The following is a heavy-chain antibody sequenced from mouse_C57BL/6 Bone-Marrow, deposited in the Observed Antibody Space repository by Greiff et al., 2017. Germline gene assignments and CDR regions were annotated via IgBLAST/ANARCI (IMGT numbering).Heavy chain of an antibody. CDR3: ARGTYYPRFDY. CDR1: GYAFSSSW. J-gene: IGHJ2*01. D-gene: IGHD1-1*02. CDR2: IYPGDGDT. Sequence: QVQLQQSGPELVKPGASVKISCKASGYAFSSSWMNWVKQRPGKGLEWIGRIYPGDGDTNYNGKFKGKATLTADKSSSTAYMQLSSLTSEDSAVYFCARGTYYPRFDYWGQGTTLTVSS. V-gene: IGHV1-82*01.